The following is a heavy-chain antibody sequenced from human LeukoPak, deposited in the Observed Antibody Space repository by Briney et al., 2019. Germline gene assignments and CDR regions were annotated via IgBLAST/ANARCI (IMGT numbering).Heavy chain of an antibody. Sequence: GGSLRLSCAASEFTFSSYTMNWVRQAPGKGLEWVSSITSRSSYIYYADSVKGRFTISRDNSKDTLYLQINSLRADDTAVYYCAVNPRTDGYYYYYMDVWGKGTTVTVSS. V-gene: IGHV3-21*04. CDR1: EFTFSSYT. CDR3: AVNPRTDGYYYYYMDV. CDR2: ITSRSSYI. J-gene: IGHJ6*03. D-gene: IGHD5-24*01.